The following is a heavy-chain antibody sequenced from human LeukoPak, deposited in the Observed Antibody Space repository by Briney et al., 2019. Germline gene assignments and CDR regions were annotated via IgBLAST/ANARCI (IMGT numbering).Heavy chain of an antibody. CDR1: GLSFGFYA. J-gene: IGHJ4*02. CDR3: ARGDDSGYYDYFDY. D-gene: IGHD3-22*01. V-gene: IGHV3-23*05. Sequence: GGSLRLSCAASGLSFGFYAMSWVRQAPGKGLEWVSTIYTGGNTYYAASVKGRFTISRDFSKNTVFLHMNSLRAEDTAMYYCARGDDSGYYDYFDYWGQGALVTVSS. CDR2: IYTGGNT.